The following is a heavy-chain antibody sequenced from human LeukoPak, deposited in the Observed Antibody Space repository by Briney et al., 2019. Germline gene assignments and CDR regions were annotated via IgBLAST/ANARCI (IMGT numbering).Heavy chain of an antibody. CDR3: AREYYDSSGYWGRDDAFDI. V-gene: IGHV3-33*01. J-gene: IGHJ3*02. Sequence: PGRSLRLSCAASGFTFSSYGMHWVRQAPGKGLEWVAVIWYDGSNKYYADSVKGRFTISRDNPKNTLYLQMNSLRAEDTAVYYCAREYYDSSGYWGRDDAFDIWGQGTMVTVSS. D-gene: IGHD3-22*01. CDR1: GFTFSSYG. CDR2: IWYDGSNK.